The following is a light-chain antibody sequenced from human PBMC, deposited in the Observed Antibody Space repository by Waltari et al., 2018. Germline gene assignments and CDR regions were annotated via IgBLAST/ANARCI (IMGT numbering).Light chain of an antibody. V-gene: IGLV2-14*03. CDR1: NSYIGRYNY. CDR2: DVN. Sequence: QSALTQPASMSGSPGQLITISCTGSNSYIGRYNYVSWYQQYPSKAPKVLIYDVNKRPSGASDRFSGSKSGNTASLTISGLQAEDEADYYCSSYTLDIKMIFGGGTKLTVL. J-gene: IGLJ2*01. CDR3: SSYTLDIKMI.